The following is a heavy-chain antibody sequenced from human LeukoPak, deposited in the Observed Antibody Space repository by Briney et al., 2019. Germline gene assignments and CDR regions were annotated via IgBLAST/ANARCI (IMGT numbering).Heavy chain of an antibody. V-gene: IGHV3-7*04. CDR1: GFTLSAYW. D-gene: IGHD2-2*01. CDR3: ARGPLTYCSTTSCQFDQ. CDR2: IKQDGSEK. Sequence: GGSLRLSCAASGFTLSAYWMSWVRQAPGKGLEWVASIKQDGSEKFYVDSVEGRFTISRDNAKNSLYLQMNNLRAEDTAVYYCARGPLTYCSTTSCQFDQWGQGALVTVSS. J-gene: IGHJ4*02.